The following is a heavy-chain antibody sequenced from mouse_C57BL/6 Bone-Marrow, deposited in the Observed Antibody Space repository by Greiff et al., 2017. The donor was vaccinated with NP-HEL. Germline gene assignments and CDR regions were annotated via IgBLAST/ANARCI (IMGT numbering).Heavy chain of an antibody. CDR3: AGYSYYYAMDY. CDR2: IYPRSGNT. Sequence: VQLVESGAELARPGASVKLSCKASGYTFTSYGISWVKQRTGQGLEWIGEIYPRSGNTYYNEKFKGKATLTADKSSSTAYMELRSLTSEDSAVYFCAGYSYYYAMDYWGQGTSVTVSS. D-gene: IGHD2-3*01. J-gene: IGHJ4*01. CDR1: GYTFTSYG. V-gene: IGHV1-81*01.